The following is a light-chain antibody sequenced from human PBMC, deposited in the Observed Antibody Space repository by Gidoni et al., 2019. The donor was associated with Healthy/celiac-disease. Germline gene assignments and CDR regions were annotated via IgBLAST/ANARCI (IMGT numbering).Light chain of an antibody. V-gene: IGKV4-1*01. CDR3: QQYYSTPWT. Sequence: DIVMTQSPDPLAVSLAERATINCESSQSVLYSSNKKNYLAWYQKKPGQPTKLLIYRASTRESGVPDRVSGSGSGTDFTITISSLQAEDVAVYYCQQYYSTPWTFGQGTKVEIK. CDR2: RAS. CDR1: QSVLYSSNKKNY. J-gene: IGKJ1*01.